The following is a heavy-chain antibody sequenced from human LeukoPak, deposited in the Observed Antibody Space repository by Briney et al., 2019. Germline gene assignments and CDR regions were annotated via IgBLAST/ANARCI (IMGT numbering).Heavy chain of an antibody. Sequence: ASVKVSCKASGYTFTSYSISWVRQAPGQGLEWMGWISAYNGNTNYAQKLQGRVTMTTDTSTSTAYMELRSLRSDDTAVYYCARDSYSGSYYYYYGMDVWGQGTTVTVSS. J-gene: IGHJ6*02. CDR2: ISAYNGNT. V-gene: IGHV1-18*01. CDR1: GYTFTSYS. D-gene: IGHD1-26*01. CDR3: ARDSYSGSYYYYYGMDV.